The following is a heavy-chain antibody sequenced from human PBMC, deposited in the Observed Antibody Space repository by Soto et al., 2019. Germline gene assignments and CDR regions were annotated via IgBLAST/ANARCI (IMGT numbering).Heavy chain of an antibody. V-gene: IGHV5-51*01. CDR1: GYSFSNYW. CDR2: IYPDDSDA. Sequence: GESLKISCKGSGYSFSNYWLVWVRQMPGKGLEWMGIIYPDDSDARYSPSFQGQVTISADKSISTAYLQWSSLKASDTAMYYCAKHSHSASYYWAVDIWGQGTMVTVS. CDR3: AKHSHSASYYWAVDI. D-gene: IGHD1-26*01. J-gene: IGHJ3*02.